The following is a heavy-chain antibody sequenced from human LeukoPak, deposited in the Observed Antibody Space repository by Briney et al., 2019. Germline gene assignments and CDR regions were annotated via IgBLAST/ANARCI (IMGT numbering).Heavy chain of an antibody. CDR3: ARDRYGSGSYYLTSNLLPI. CDR2: IIPILGIA. J-gene: IGHJ4*02. D-gene: IGHD3-10*01. Sequence: ASVKVSCKASGGTFSSYAISWVRQAPGQGLEWMGRIIPILGIANYAQKFQGRVTITADKSTSTAYMELSSLRSEDTAVYYCARDRYGSGSYYLTSNLLPIWGQGTLVIVSS. V-gene: IGHV1-69*04. CDR1: GGTFSSYA.